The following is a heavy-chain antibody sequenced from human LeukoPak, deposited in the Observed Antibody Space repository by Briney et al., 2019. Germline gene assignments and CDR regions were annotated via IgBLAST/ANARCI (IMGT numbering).Heavy chain of an antibody. CDR2: IYPGDSDT. V-gene: IGHV5-51*01. Sequence: GESLKISCKGSGYSFTSYWIGWVRQMPGKGLEWMGIIYPGDSDTRYSPSFQGQVTISADKSISTAYLQWSSLKASDTAMYYCARLFLPYYYDSSGYCEFDYWGQGTLVTVSS. D-gene: IGHD3-22*01. CDR1: GYSFTSYW. J-gene: IGHJ4*02. CDR3: ARLFLPYYYDSSGYCEFDY.